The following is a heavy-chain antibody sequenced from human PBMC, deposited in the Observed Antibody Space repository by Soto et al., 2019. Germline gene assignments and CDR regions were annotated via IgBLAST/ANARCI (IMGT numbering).Heavy chain of an antibody. Sequence: QVQLVESGGGVVQPGRSLRLSCAASGFTFSSYAMHWVRQAPGKGLEWVAVISYDGSNIYYADSVKGRFNISRDNSKNTLYLQMNSQRAEDTAANYCARAITWNDADGPIDYWGQGTLVTVSS. V-gene: IGHV3-30-3*01. J-gene: IGHJ4*02. CDR3: ARAITWNDADGPIDY. CDR1: GFTFSSYA. D-gene: IGHD1-1*01. CDR2: ISYDGSNI.